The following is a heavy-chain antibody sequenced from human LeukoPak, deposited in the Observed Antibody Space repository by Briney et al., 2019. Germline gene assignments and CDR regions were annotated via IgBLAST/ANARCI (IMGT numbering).Heavy chain of an antibody. V-gene: IGHV5-51*01. J-gene: IGHJ3*02. CDR2: IYPVEADT. CDR1: GYIFSTYW. CDR3: ARHANCGDFTVNDAFHI. Sequence: GESLKISCKGSGYIFSTYWIGWVRQMPGKGLECVAIIYPVEADTRYNPSWQGQVTISADKSINTAYLQWTSLKPSYTSMYYGARHANCGDFTVNDAFHIWGQGTMVTVSS. D-gene: IGHD4-17*01.